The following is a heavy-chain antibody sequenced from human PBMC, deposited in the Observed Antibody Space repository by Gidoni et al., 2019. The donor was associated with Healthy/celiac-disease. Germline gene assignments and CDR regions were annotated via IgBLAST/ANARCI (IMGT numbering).Heavy chain of an antibody. Sequence: QVQLVQPGAAVKKPGASATASRNVSGYTLTELSTHRVRQAPGKGLEWMGGFDPEDGETIYAQKFQGRVTMTEDTSTDTAYVELSGLRSEDTAVYYCATETHYCTNGVCAYYYYGMDVWGQGTTVTVSS. CDR3: ATETHYCTNGVCAYYYYGMDV. V-gene: IGHV1-24*01. J-gene: IGHJ6*02. CDR2: FDPEDGET. D-gene: IGHD2-8*01. CDR1: GYTLTELS.